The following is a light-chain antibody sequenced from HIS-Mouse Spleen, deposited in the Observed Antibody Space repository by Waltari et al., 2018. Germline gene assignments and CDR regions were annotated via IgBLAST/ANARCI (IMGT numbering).Light chain of an antibody. V-gene: IGLV3-10*01. J-gene: IGLJ2*01. CDR1: ALPKKY. CDR3: YSTDSSGNHRV. Sequence: SYELTQPPSVSVSPGQTARITCSGDALPKKYAYWYQQKSGQAPVLVIYEDRKRPSGIPWRFSGSSSGTMATLTISGAPVEDEADYYCYSTDSSGNHRVFGGGTKLTVL. CDR2: EDR.